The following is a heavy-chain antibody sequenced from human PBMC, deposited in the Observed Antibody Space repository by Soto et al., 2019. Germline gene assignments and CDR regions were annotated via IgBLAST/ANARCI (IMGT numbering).Heavy chain of an antibody. CDR1: GGSISSGGYS. Sequence: SETLSLTCAVSGGSISSGGYSWSWIRQPPGKGLEWIGYIYHSGNTYYNPSLKSRVTISVDRSKNQFSLKLSSVTAADTAVYYCARGKATPYHNWFDPWGQGTLVTVSS. D-gene: IGHD5-12*01. J-gene: IGHJ5*02. CDR3: ARGKATPYHNWFDP. CDR2: IYHSGNT. V-gene: IGHV4-30-2*01.